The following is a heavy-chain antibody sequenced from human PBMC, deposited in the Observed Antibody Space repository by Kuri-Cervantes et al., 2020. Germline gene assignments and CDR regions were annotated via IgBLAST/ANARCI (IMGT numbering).Heavy chain of an antibody. Sequence: SETLSLTCTVSGGSISSSSYYWGWIRQPPGKGLEWVGSVYYSGTTYYNPSLKSRVTISVDTSKNQFSLKLSSVTAADTAVYYCARETYYYDSSGYYSRGTFDYWGQGTLVTVSS. D-gene: IGHD3-22*01. J-gene: IGHJ4*02. CDR1: GGSISSSSYY. V-gene: IGHV4-39*02. CDR2: VYYSGTT. CDR3: ARETYYYDSSGYYSRGTFDY.